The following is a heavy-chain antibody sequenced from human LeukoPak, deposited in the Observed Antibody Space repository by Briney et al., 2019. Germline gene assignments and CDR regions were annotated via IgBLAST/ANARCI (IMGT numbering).Heavy chain of an antibody. D-gene: IGHD5-18*01. CDR3: ARDGYTAIYYYGMDV. J-gene: IGHJ6*02. CDR1: GYTFTGHY. V-gene: IGHV1-2*02. CDR2: INPNSGGT. Sequence: ASVKVSCKASGYTFTGHYMHWVRQAPGQGLEWMGWINPNSGGTNYAQKFQGRVTMTRDTSISTAYMELSRLRSDDTAVYYCARDGYTAIYYYGMDVWGQGTTVTVSS.